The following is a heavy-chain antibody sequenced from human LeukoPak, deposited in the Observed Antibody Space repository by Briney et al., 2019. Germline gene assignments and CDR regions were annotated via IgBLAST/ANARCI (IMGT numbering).Heavy chain of an antibody. CDR1: GYTFTDYY. CDR2: IDPSSGGT. V-gene: IGHV1-2*04. D-gene: IGHD5/OR15-5a*01. Sequence: ASVKVSCKASGYTFTDYYIHWVRQAPGHGLEWMGWIDPSSGGTNYAHRFQGWVTMTRDTSISTAYMELSRLTSDDTAVYFCARGDGVYVLGFQHWGQGTLVTVSS. CDR3: ARGDGVYVLGFQH. J-gene: IGHJ1*01.